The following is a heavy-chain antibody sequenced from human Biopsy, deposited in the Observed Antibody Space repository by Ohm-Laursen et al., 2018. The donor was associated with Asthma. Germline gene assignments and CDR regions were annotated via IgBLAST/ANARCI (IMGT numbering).Heavy chain of an antibody. CDR3: ARGISRVTGLFDHFDF. CDR1: GDSISSYH. D-gene: IGHD2-21*02. V-gene: IGHV4-59*07. J-gene: IGHJ4*02. CDR2: IYYSGST. Sequence: SDTLSLTCIVSGDSISSYHWSWIRQPPGKGLEWIGHIYYSGSTNYQPSLKSRVTIPVDTSKNQFSLKLRSVTAADAAVYYCARGISRVTGLFDHFDFWGQGTLVTVSS.